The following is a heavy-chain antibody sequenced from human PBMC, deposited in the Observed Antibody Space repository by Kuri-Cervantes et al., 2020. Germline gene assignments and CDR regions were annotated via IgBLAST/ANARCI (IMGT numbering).Heavy chain of an antibody. J-gene: IGHJ4*02. CDR1: GFTFSNAW. Sequence: GESLKISCAASGFTFSNAWMSWVRQAPGKGLEWVGRIKSKTDGETTDYAAPVKGRFTISRDDSKNTLYLQMNSLKTEDTAVYYCIRAAAGLFDYWGQGTLVTVSS. V-gene: IGHV3-15*01. D-gene: IGHD6-13*01. CDR2: IKSKTDGETT. CDR3: IRAAAGLFDY.